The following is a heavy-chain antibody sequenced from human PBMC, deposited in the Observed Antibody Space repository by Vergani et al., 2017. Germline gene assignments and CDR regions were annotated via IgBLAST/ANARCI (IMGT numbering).Heavy chain of an antibody. CDR1: ESSLISNE. V-gene: IGHV5-51*03. Sequence: EVMLVQSGAEVKKPGESLEIPCQYSESSLISNEIAWVGQMSVKGLQWMGNINPIDSKIAYSPSFQGQAIISLDKSITTSYLQWRSLNASDTAIYYCARPSNCYLTNYFDYWGQGTLVTVSS. J-gene: IGHJ4*02. D-gene: IGHD2/OR15-2a*01. CDR3: ARPSNCYLTNYFDY. CDR2: INPIDSKI.